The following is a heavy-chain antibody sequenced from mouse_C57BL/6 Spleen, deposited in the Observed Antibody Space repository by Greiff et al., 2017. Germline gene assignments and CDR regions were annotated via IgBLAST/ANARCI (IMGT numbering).Heavy chain of an antibody. Sequence: QVQLQQSGAELVKPGASVKISCKASGYAFSSYWMNWVKQRPGKGLEWIGQIYPGDGDTNYNGKFKGKATLTADKSSSTAYMQLSSLDSEDSAVYFCARGGSNQYYFDYWGQGTTLTVSS. CDR2: IYPGDGDT. V-gene: IGHV1-80*01. J-gene: IGHJ2*01. CDR3: ARGGSNQYYFDY. D-gene: IGHD1-1*01. CDR1: GYAFSSYW.